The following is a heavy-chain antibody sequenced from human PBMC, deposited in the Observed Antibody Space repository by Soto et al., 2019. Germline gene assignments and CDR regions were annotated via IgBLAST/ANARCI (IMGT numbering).Heavy chain of an antibody. Sequence: QVQLVESGGGVVQPGRSLRLSCAASGFTFSSYGMHWVRQAPGKGLEWVAVISYDGSNKYYADSVKGRFTISRDNSKNTLYLQMNSLRAEDTAVYYCAKRGGAETDYYYCCGMDVWGQGTTVTVSS. D-gene: IGHD1-26*01. V-gene: IGHV3-30*18. J-gene: IGHJ6*02. CDR1: GFTFSSYG. CDR3: AKRGGAETDYYYCCGMDV. CDR2: ISYDGSNK.